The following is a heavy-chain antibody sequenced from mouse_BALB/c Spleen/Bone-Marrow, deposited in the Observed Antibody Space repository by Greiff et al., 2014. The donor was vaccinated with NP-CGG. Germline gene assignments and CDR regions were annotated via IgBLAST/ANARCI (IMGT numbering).Heavy chain of an antibody. CDR3: ARRVHYYGFYFDY. CDR1: GYTFTSYY. J-gene: IGHJ2*01. CDR2: IYPGNVNT. V-gene: IGHV1S56*01. Sequence: QVQLKESGPELVKPGASVRISCKASGYTFTSYYIHWVKQRPGQGLEWIGWIYPGNVNTKYNEKFKGKATLTADKSSSTAYTQLSSLTSEDSAVYFCARRVHYYGFYFDYWGQGTTLTVSS. D-gene: IGHD1-2*01.